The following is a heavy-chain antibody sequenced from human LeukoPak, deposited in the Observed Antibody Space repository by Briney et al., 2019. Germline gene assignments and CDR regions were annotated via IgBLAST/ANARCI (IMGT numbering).Heavy chain of an antibody. V-gene: IGHV3-23*01. CDR1: GFIFSNSA. J-gene: IGHJ4*02. CDR2: ISGSGDST. Sequence: GGSLRLSCAASGFIFSNSAMSWVRQAPGKGLEWFSTPGKGLEWFSAISGSGDSTYYANSVRGRFTISRDNSKNTLYLQMNSVRAEDTAVYYCVKGSTNVRPYYFDYWGQGTLVTVSS. D-gene: IGHD2-8*01. CDR3: VKGSTNVRPYYFDY.